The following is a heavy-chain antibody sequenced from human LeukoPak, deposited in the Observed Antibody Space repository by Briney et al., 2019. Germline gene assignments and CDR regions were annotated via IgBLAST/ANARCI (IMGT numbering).Heavy chain of an antibody. V-gene: IGHV3-33*01. D-gene: IGHD3-16*01. Sequence: GGSLRLSCAASGFIFSTFGIHWVRQTPGKGLEWVAVVWHDGSKQHYADCVEGRFIVSKDNSKNTLYLQMDRLRVDATAVYYCARVVGVVAVDMLASWGAGTLVTVSS. CDR2: VWHDGSKQ. CDR1: GFIFSTFG. J-gene: IGHJ5*02. CDR3: ARVVGVVAVDMLAS.